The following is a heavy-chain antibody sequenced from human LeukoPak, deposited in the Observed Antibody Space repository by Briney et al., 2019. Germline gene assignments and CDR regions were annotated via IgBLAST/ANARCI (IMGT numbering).Heavy chain of an antibody. J-gene: IGHJ4*02. CDR3: AGFTFFRGVITFDY. CDR2: VDHSGGT. Sequence: KPSETLSLTCTVSGYSLSSGYYWGWIRQPPGKGLGWIGSVDHSGGTYYNPSLRSRVSISVGTSKNQFSLKLSSVTAADTAVYSCAGFTFFRGVITFDYWGQGTLVTVSS. D-gene: IGHD3-10*01. CDR1: GYSLSSGYY. V-gene: IGHV4-38-2*02.